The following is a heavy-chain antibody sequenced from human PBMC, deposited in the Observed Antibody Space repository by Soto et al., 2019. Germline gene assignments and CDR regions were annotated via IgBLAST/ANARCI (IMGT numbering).Heavy chain of an antibody. CDR3: TKDQFSSGWYNDYYYGMDV. CDR1: GFTFSSYA. J-gene: IGHJ6*02. CDR2: ITGNAGST. V-gene: IGHV3-23*01. D-gene: IGHD6-19*01. Sequence: PGGSLRLSCAASGFTFSSYAISWVRQAPGKGLEWVSAITGNAGSTYYADPVKGRFTISRDNSRNTMYLQINNLRAEDTAVYYCTKDQFSSGWYNDYYYGMDVWGQGTTVTVSS.